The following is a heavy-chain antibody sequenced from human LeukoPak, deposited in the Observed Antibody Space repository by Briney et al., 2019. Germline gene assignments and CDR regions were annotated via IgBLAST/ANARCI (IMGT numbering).Heavy chain of an antibody. D-gene: IGHD6-13*01. J-gene: IGHJ4*02. Sequence: GGSLRLSCAASGFTFSSYSMNWVRQAPGKGLEWVSPISSSSSYIYYADSVKGRFTISRDNAKNSLYLQMNSLRAEDTAVYYCARDPSIAAAGTGGGFDYWGQGTLVTVSS. CDR1: GFTFSSYS. V-gene: IGHV3-21*01. CDR2: ISSSSSYI. CDR3: ARDPSIAAAGTGGGFDY.